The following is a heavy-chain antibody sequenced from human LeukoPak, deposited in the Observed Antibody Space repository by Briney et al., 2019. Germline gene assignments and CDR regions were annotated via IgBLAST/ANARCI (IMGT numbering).Heavy chain of an antibody. V-gene: IGHV3-66*01. CDR3: ARGGSYFDISGYYFY. CDR1: GFTVGSNT. D-gene: IGHD3-22*01. CDR2: IYSGGST. Sequence: PGGSLRLSCAASGFTVGSNTMSWVRQAPGKGLEWVSIIYSGGSTSYVDSVKGRFTISRDNSKNTLYLQMNSLRTEDTAVYYCARGGSYFDISGYYFYWGQGTLVTVSS. J-gene: IGHJ4*02.